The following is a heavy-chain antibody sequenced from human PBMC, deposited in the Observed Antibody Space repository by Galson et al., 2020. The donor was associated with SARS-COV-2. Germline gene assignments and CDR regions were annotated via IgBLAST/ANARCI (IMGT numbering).Heavy chain of an antibody. CDR1: GFTFSSYG. Sequence: GGSLRLSCAASGFTFSSYGMHWVRQAPGKGLEWVAVISYDGSNKYYADSVKGRFTISRDNSKNTLYLQMNSLRAEDTAVYYCAKFSPPGFGEEGMDVWGQGTTVTGSS. J-gene: IGHJ6*02. V-gene: IGHV3-30*18. D-gene: IGHD3-10*01. CDR3: AKFSPPGFGEEGMDV. CDR2: ISYDGSNK.